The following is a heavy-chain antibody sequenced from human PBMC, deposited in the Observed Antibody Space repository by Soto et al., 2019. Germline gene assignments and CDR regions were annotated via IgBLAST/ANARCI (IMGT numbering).Heavy chain of an antibody. J-gene: IGHJ4*02. V-gene: IGHV3-23*01. CDR3: AKASGDQWLLPLFDS. Sequence: GGSLRLSCVGSGFIFSSYGMSWVRQAPGKGLEWVSTITNNGDSTYYADSVKGRFTVSRDLSTLYLQMNSLRAEDTAVYYCAKASGDQWLLPLFDSWGQGTLVTVSS. CDR2: ITNNGDST. D-gene: IGHD3-22*01. CDR1: GFIFSSYG.